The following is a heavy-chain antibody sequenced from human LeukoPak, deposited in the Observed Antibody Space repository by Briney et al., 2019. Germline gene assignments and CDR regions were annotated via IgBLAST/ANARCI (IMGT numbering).Heavy chain of an antibody. D-gene: IGHD3-10*01. Sequence: PGGSLRLSCAASGFTFSSYSMNWVRQAPGKGLEWVSSISSSSSYIYYADSVKGRFTISRDNAKNSLYLQMNSLRVEDTAVYYCARDTRGGGTMVRGTRIDYWGQGTLVTVSS. CDR2: ISSSSSYI. J-gene: IGHJ4*02. V-gene: IGHV3-21*01. CDR3: ARDTRGGGTMVRGTRIDY. CDR1: GFTFSSYS.